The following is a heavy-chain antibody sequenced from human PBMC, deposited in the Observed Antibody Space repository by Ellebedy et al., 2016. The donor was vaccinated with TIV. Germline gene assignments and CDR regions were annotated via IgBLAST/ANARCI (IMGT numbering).Heavy chain of an antibody. J-gene: IGHJ4*02. Sequence: PGGSLRLSCAASGFTFSSYGMSWVRQAPGKGLEWVSTITRINTHHADPVKGRFIISRDNSKNTLYVQMNSLSAEDTAVYHCVKEDWLEGNKNGSYFFDYWGQGTLVTVSS. CDR1: GFTFSSYG. CDR3: VKEDWLEGNKNGSYFFDY. CDR2: ITRINT. V-gene: IGHV3-23*01. D-gene: IGHD5-12*01.